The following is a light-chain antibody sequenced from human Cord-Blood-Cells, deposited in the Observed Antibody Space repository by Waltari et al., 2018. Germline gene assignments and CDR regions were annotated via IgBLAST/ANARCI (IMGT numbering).Light chain of an antibody. CDR2: SNN. CDR3: AAWDDSLSGWV. V-gene: IGLV1-47*02. J-gene: IGLJ3*02. Sequence: QSVLTQPPSTSGTPGQRVTISCSGSSSNHGSNYVSWYQQLPGTAPKLLIYSNNRRPSGGADRFSGAKSCASAALATSGLRSEDEADYYCAAWDDSLSGWVFGGGTKLTVL. CDR1: SSNHGSNY.